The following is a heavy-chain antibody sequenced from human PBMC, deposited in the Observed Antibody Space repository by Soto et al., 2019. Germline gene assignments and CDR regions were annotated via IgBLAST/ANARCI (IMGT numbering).Heavy chain of an antibody. D-gene: IGHD6-19*01. CDR1: GGSISSYY. CDR3: ARARGVSSGWAFDY. CDR2: IYPGGST. Sequence: SETLSLTCTVSGGSISSYYWNWLRHPAGRGLEWIGRIYPGGSTNYNLSLKSRVTMSVDTSKNQFSLKLSSVTAADAAVYYCARARGVSSGWAFDYWGQGDLVTVSS. J-gene: IGHJ4*02. V-gene: IGHV4-4*07.